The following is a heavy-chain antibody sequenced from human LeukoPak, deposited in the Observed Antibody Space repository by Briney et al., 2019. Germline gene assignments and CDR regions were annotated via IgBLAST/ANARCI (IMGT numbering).Heavy chain of an antibody. CDR1: GFTFSSYA. CDR2: ISGSGVST. D-gene: IGHD3-3*01. CDR3: AKGSVVYDFCRGFDY. J-gene: IGHJ4*02. V-gene: IGHV3-23*01. Sequence: GGSLRLSCAASGFTFSSYAMSWVRQAPGKGLEWVAAISGSGVSTYYADSVNGRFTISRDNSNNTLYLQMNSLRAEDTAAYYCAKGSVVYDFCRGFDYWGQGTLVTVSS.